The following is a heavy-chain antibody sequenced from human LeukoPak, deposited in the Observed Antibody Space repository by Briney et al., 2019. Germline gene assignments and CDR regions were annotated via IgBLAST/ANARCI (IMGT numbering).Heavy chain of an antibody. CDR3: AKDLSKSRITMVRGVPSPSDY. Sequence: GGSLRLYCAASGFTFSSYAMSWVRQAPGKGLEGVSAISGSGGSTYYADSVKGRFTISRDNSNNTLYLQMNSLRAEDTAVYYCAKDLSKSRITMVRGVPSPSDYWGQGTLVTVSS. J-gene: IGHJ4*02. V-gene: IGHV3-23*01. D-gene: IGHD3-10*01. CDR1: GFTFSSYA. CDR2: ISGSGGST.